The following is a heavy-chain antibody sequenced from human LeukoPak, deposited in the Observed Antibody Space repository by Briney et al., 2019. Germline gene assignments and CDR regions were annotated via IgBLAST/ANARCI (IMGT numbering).Heavy chain of an antibody. D-gene: IGHD5-18*01. CDR3: ARSNRGVIQLPDY. J-gene: IGHJ4*02. CDR1: GFTFSDFY. Sequence: GGSLRLSCAASGFTFSDFYMSWIRQAPGKGLEWVSYISSTSSYTNYADSVKGRFTISRDNAKNSLYLQMNSLRAEDTAVYYCARSNRGVIQLPDYWGQGTLVTVSS. V-gene: IGHV3-11*03. CDR2: ISSTSSYT.